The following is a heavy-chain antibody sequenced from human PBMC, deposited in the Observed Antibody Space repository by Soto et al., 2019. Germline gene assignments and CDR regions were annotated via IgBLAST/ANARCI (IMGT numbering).Heavy chain of an antibody. Sequence: SLRLSCAASGFTFSSYAMSWVRQAPGKGLEWVSAISGSGGSTYCADSVKGRFTISRDNSKNTLYLQMNSLRAEDTAVYYCAKATATGGGAFDICGQGTMVTVSS. V-gene: IGHV3-23*01. D-gene: IGHD2-8*02. CDR2: ISGSGGST. CDR1: GFTFSSYA. J-gene: IGHJ3*02. CDR3: AKATATGGGAFDI.